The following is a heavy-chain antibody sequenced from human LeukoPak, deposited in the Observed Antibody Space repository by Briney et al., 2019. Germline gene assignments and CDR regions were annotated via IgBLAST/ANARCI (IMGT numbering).Heavy chain of an antibody. V-gene: IGHV1-2*02. D-gene: IGHD3-22*01. CDR3: ARDSSGYSNFDH. Sequence: ASVKVSCKASGYTFTGYYMHWVRQAPGQGLEWMGWINPNSGGTNYAQKLQGRVTMTTDTSTSTAYMELRSLRSDDTAVYYCARDSSGYSNFDHWGQGTLVTVSS. CDR2: INPNSGGT. CDR1: GYTFTGYY. J-gene: IGHJ4*02.